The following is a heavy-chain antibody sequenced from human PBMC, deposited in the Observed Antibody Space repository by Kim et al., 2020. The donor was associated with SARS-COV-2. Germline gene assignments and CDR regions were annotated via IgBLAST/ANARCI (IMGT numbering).Heavy chain of an antibody. CDR2: IYYSGST. J-gene: IGHJ4*02. CDR1: GGSISSSSYY. Sequence: SETLSLTCTVSGGSISSSSYYWGWIRQPPGKGLEWIGSIYYSGSTYYNPSLKSRVTISVDTSKNQFSLKLSSVTAADTAVYYCARGRLTRGSYLRLSAPDFDYWGQGTLVTVSS. D-gene: IGHD1-26*01. CDR3: ARGRLTRGSYLRLSAPDFDY. V-gene: IGHV4-39*07.